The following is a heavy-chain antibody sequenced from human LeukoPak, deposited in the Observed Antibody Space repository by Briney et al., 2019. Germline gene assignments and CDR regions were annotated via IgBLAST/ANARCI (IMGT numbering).Heavy chain of an antibody. J-gene: IGHJ4*02. CDR1: GFTFSTFA. V-gene: IGHV3-23*01. Sequence: GGSLRLSCAASGFTFSTFAMSWVRQDPGRGLEWVSSITGAGSTTYYPESVKGRFTISRDNSKNTLYLQMNSLRVEDTAVYFCVRDRNYFQALQRSYWGQGTLVTVSS. CDR2: ITGAGSTT. D-gene: IGHD1-7*01. CDR3: VRDRNYFQALQRSY.